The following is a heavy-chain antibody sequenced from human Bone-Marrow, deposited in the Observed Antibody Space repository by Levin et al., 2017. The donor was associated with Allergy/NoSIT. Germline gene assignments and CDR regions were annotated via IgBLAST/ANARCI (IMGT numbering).Heavy chain of an antibody. J-gene: IGHJ4*02. CDR2: IIPIFGTA. V-gene: IGHV1-69*13. CDR3: ARKAYGGETYYVDY. CDR1: GGTFSSYA. D-gene: IGHD4-23*01. Sequence: ASVKVSCKASGGTFSSYAISWVRQAPGQGLEWMGGIIPIFGTAHYAQKFQGRVTITADESTSTAYMELSSLRCEDTAGKYGARKAYGGETYYVDYWGEGTLVTVS.